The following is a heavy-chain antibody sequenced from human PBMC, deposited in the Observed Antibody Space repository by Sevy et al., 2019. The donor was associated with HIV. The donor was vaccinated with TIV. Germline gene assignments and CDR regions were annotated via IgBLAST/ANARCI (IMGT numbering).Heavy chain of an antibody. CDR1: GYTFTSYG. CDR2: ISAYNGNT. D-gene: IGHD6-13*01. CDR3: ARVPSSSSWYYYGMDV. V-gene: IGHV1-18*01. J-gene: IGHJ6*02. Sequence: ASVKVSCKASGYTFTSYGISWVRQAPGQGLEWMGWISAYNGNTNYAQKLQGRVTMTTDTSTSTAYMELRSLRSDDTAVYYCARVPSSSSWYYYGMDVWGQGTTVTVSS.